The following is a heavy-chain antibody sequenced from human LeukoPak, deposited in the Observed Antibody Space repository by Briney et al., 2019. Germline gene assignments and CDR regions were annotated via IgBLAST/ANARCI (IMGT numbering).Heavy chain of an antibody. V-gene: IGHV3-49*04. D-gene: IGHD2-21*02. CDR1: GFIFGDYA. J-gene: IGHJ4*02. CDR3: TREPPYCGGDCYYDY. CDR2: IRSKAYGGTT. Sequence: GGSLRLSCTASGFIFGDYAMSWVRQAPGKGREWVGFIRSKAYGGTTEYAASVKGIFTISRDDSKSIAYLQMNSLKTEDTAVYYCTREPPYCGGDCYYDYWGQGTLVTVSS.